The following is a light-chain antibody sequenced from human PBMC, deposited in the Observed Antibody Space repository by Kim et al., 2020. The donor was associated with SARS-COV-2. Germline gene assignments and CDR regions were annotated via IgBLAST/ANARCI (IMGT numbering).Light chain of an antibody. Sequence: QSALTQPASVSGSPGQSITISCSGTSSDVGSYNLVSSYQQYPGKAPKLIIYEVIKRPSGIPNRFSGSKSGYTASLTISGLQAEDEADYYCCPYAGSTTNWVLGGGTQLTVL. V-gene: IGLV2-23*02. J-gene: IGLJ3*02. CDR3: CPYAGSTTNWV. CDR2: EVI. CDR1: SSDVGSYNL.